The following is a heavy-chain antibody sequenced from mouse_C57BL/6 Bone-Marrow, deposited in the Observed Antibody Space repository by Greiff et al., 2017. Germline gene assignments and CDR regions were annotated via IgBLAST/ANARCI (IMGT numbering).Heavy chain of an antibody. CDR2: IDPSDSYT. Sequence: QVQLQQPGAELVMPGASVKLSCKASGYTFTSYWMHWVKQRPGQGLEWIGEIDPSDSYTNYNQKFKGKSTLTVDKSSSTAYMQLSSLTSEDSAVYYCEKTAQAWEFAYWGQGTLVTVSA. J-gene: IGHJ3*01. CDR1: GYTFTSYW. D-gene: IGHD3-2*02. V-gene: IGHV1-69*01. CDR3: EKTAQAWEFAY.